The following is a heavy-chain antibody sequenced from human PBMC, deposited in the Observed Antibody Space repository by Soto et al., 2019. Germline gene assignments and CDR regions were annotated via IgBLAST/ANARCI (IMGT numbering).Heavy chain of an antibody. J-gene: IGHJ3*02. CDR3: ARDRDIVVVVAAQPPTDDAFDI. D-gene: IGHD2-15*01. CDR2: ISAYNGNT. V-gene: IGHV1-18*01. CDR1: GYTFTSYG. Sequence: ASVKVSCKASGYTFTSYGISWVRQAPGQGLEWMGWISAYNGNTNYAQKLQGRVIMTTDTSTSTAYMELRSLRSDDTAVYYCARDRDIVVVVAAQPPTDDAFDIWGQGTMVTVSS.